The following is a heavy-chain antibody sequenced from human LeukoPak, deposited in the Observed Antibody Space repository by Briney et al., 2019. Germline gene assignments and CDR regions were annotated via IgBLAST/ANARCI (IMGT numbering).Heavy chain of an antibody. J-gene: IGHJ6*03. CDR1: GFTFSSYG. Sequence: GGSLRLSCAASGFTFSSYGMHWVRQAPGKGLEGVAFIRYDGSNKYYADSVKGRFTISRDNSKNTLYLQMNSLRAEDTAVYYCAKWNGSGSYYYYYMDVWGKGTTVTISS. V-gene: IGHV3-30*02. CDR3: AKWNGSGSYYYYYMDV. CDR2: IRYDGSNK. D-gene: IGHD3-10*01.